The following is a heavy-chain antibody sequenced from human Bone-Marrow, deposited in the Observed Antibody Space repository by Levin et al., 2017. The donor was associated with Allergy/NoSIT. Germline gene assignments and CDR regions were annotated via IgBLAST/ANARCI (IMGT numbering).Heavy chain of an antibody. J-gene: IGHJ3*02. Sequence: RGESLKISCKASGYSFTSYWIGWVRQMPGKGLEWMGIIYPDDSDTKYRPAFQGQVTISADKSITTAYLQWNSLRISDSAMYFCATASGDVWALAFDIWGQGTKVTVSS. CDR1: GYSFTSYW. CDR3: ATASGDVWALAFDI. D-gene: IGHD3-16*01. V-gene: IGHV5-51*01. CDR2: IYPDDSDT.